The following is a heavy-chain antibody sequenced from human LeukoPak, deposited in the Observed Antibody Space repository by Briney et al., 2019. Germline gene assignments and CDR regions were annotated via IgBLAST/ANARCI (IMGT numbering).Heavy chain of an antibody. CDR1: GFSLSTSGVG. J-gene: IGHJ4*02. D-gene: IGHD2-2*01. CDR3: AHSRSIVVVPAAMTCPFDY. CDR2: IYWNDDK. Sequence: ESGPTLVKPTQTLTLTCTFSGFSLSTSGVGVGWIRQPPGKALEWLALIYWNDDKRYSPSLKSRLTITKDTSKNQVVLTMTNMDPVDTATYYCAHSRSIVVVPAAMTCPFDYWGQGTPVTVSS. V-gene: IGHV2-5*01.